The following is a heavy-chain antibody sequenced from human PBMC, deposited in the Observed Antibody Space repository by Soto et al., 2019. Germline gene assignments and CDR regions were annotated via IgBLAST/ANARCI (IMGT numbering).Heavy chain of an antibody. Sequence: SETLSLTCTVSGGSISSSSYYWGWIRQPPGKGLEWIGSIYYSGSTYYNPSLKSRVTISVDTSKNQFSLKLSSVTAADTAVYYCARHRYCSSTSCYTTRYYFDYWGQGTLVTVSS. CDR1: GGSISSSSYY. D-gene: IGHD2-2*01. CDR2: IYYSGST. J-gene: IGHJ4*02. V-gene: IGHV4-39*01. CDR3: ARHRYCSSTSCYTTRYYFDY.